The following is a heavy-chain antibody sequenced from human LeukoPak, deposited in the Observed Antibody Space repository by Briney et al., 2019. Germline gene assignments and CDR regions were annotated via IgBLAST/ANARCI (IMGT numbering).Heavy chain of an antibody. CDR2: IYHSGST. CDR3: ARGPKITIFGVVIRYYFDY. CDR1: GGSISSSNW. D-gene: IGHD3-3*01. Sequence: PSETLSLTCAVSGGSISSSNWWSWVRQPPGQGLEWIGEIYHSGSTNYNPSLKSRVTISVDTSKNQFSLKLSSVTAADTAVYYCARGPKITIFGVVIRYYFDYWGQGTLVTVSS. J-gene: IGHJ4*02. V-gene: IGHV4-4*02.